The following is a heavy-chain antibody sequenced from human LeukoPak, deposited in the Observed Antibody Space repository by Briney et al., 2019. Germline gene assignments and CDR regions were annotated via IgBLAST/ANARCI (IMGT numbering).Heavy chain of an antibody. J-gene: IGHJ4*02. CDR3: ARSPDFYDSSGYYPI. D-gene: IGHD3-22*01. CDR2: INHSGST. V-gene: IGHV4-34*01. CDR1: GGSFRNYY. Sequence: PSETLSLTCAVYGGSFRNYYWSWIRQPPGKGLEWIGEINHSGSTKYNPSLKSRVTISVDRSKNQFSLKLSSVTAADTAVYYCARSPDFYDSSGYYPIWGQGTLVTVSS.